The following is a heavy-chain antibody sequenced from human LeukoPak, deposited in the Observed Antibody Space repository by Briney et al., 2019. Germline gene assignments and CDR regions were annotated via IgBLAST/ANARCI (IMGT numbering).Heavy chain of an antibody. D-gene: IGHD3-3*01. Sequence: GGSLRLSCAASGFTFSSYEMNWVRQAPGKGLEWVSYISSSGSTIYYADSVKGRFTISRDNAKNSLYLQMNSLRAEDTAVYYCARIDGSGPHYSVDHWGQGTLVTVSS. J-gene: IGHJ4*02. V-gene: IGHV3-48*03. CDR1: GFTFSSYE. CDR3: ARIDGSGPHYSVDH. CDR2: ISSSGSTI.